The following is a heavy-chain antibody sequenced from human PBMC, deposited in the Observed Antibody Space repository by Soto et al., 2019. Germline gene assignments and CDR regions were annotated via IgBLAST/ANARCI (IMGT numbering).Heavy chain of an antibody. J-gene: IGHJ6*02. D-gene: IGHD1-26*01. CDR1: GGTFSSYA. CDR2: IIPIFGTA. V-gene: IGHV1-69*13. Sequence: SVKVSCKASGGTFSSYAISWVRQAPGQGLEWMGGIIPIFGTANYAQKFQGRVTITADESTSTAYMELSSLRSEDTAVYYCARNSYGGSYTYGMDVWGQGTTVTVSS. CDR3: ARNSYGGSYTYGMDV.